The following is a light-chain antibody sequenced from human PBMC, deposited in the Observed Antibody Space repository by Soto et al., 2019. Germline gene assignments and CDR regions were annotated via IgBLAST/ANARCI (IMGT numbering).Light chain of an antibody. CDR1: QDIRTS. V-gene: IGKV1-33*01. CDR2: GAS. CDR3: QQYGSSPGYT. J-gene: IGKJ2*01. Sequence: DIQMTQSPSSLSASVGARVSITCQASQDIRTSLSWFQQKPGRAPKLLIYGASNLETGVPSRFRGSGSGTDFTFTISSLQPEDFAVYYCQQYGSSPGYTFGQGTKLEIK.